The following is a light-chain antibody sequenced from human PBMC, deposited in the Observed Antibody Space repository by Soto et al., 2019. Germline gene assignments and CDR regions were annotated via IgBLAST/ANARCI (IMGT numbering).Light chain of an antibody. J-gene: IGKJ2*01. V-gene: IGKV3-20*01. CDR2: GAS. Sequence: EIVLTQSPGTLSLSPGEGATLSCRASQSVSSSYLAWYQQKPGQAPRLLIYGASRRATNIPDRFSGSGSGTDFTLTISRLDPEDFAVYYCQQYGSSPYTFGQGTKPEIK. CDR3: QQYGSSPYT. CDR1: QSVSSSY.